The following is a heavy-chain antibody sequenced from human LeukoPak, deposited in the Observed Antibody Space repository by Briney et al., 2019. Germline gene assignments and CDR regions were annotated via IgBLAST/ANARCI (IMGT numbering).Heavy chain of an antibody. CDR1: GGSISSGDYY. CDR2: IFYSGNT. CDR3: ARDRYFIGFDY. Sequence: TSETLSLTCTVSGGSISSGDYYWSWIRQPPGKGLQWIGYIFYSGNTNYNPSLKSRVTISVDTSENQFSLKLNSVTAADTAVYYCARDRYFIGFDYWGQGTLVTVSS. V-gene: IGHV4-30-4*01. J-gene: IGHJ4*02. D-gene: IGHD3-9*01.